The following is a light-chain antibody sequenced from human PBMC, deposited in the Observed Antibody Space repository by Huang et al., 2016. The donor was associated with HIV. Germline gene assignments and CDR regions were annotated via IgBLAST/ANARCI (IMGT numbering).Light chain of an antibody. V-gene: IGKV3-15*01. CDR1: QNIGNS. CDR2: GAS. J-gene: IGKJ2*01. CDR3: QQCKYWRPRYT. Sequence: EIVMTPTPATLSVSPGERATLSCRGSQNIGNSLAWYEPKPGQAPRRLIYGASTRATGIPARFRGRGAGTDLTVAISSLQSEEFAVYYGQQCKYWRPRYTFGQGTKLEMK.